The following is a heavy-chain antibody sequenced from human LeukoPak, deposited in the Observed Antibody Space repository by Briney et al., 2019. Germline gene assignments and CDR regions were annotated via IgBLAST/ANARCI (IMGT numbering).Heavy chain of an antibody. CDR1: GFTFSSYA. CDR2: ISYDGSNK. D-gene: IGHD1-26*01. CDR3: AKRYSGSSGLYNFDY. J-gene: IGHJ4*02. V-gene: IGHV3-30-3*01. Sequence: GGSLRLSCAASGFTFSSYAMHWVRQAPGKGLEWVAVISYDGSNKYYADSVKGRFTISRDNPKNTLYLQMNSLRAEDTAVYYCAKRYSGSSGLYNFDYWGQGSLVTVSS.